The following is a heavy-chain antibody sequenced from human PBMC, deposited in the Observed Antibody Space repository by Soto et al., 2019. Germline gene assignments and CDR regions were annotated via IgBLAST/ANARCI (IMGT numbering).Heavy chain of an antibody. D-gene: IGHD6-13*01. V-gene: IGHV3-30-3*01. J-gene: IGHJ6*02. CDR1: GFTFSSYA. Sequence: GGSLRLSCAASGFTFSSYAMHWVRQAPGKGLEWVAVISYDGSNKYYADSVKGRFTISRDNSKNTLYLQMNSLRAEDTAVYYCARAGEAAGMKIYYYYGMDVWGQGTTVTVSS. CDR3: ARAGEAAGMKIYYYYGMDV. CDR2: ISYDGSNK.